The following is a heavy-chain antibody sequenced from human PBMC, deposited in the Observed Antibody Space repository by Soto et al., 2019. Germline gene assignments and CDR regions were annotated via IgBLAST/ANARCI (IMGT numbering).Heavy chain of an antibody. Sequence: GGSLRLSCAASGFTFSSYAMSWVRQAPGKGLEWVSAISGSGGSTYYADSVKGRFTISRDNSKNTLYLQMNSLRAEDTAVYFCATRGDIVATIDAFDIWGQGTMVTVSS. CDR3: ATRGDIVATIDAFDI. D-gene: IGHD5-12*01. V-gene: IGHV3-23*01. J-gene: IGHJ3*02. CDR2: ISGSGGST. CDR1: GFTFSSYA.